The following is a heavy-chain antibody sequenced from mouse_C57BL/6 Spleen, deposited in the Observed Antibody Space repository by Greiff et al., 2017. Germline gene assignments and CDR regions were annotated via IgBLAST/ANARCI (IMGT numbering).Heavy chain of an antibody. V-gene: IGHV7-3*01. J-gene: IGHJ2*01. D-gene: IGHD2-4*01. Sequence: VKLVESGGGLVQPGGSLSLSCAASGFTFTDYYMSWVRQPPGKALEWLGFIRNKANGYTTEYSASVKGRFTISRDNSQSILYLQMNALRAEDSATYYCARWGDYGYFDYWGQGTTLTVSS. CDR1: GFTFTDYY. CDR3: ARWGDYGYFDY. CDR2: IRNKANGYTT.